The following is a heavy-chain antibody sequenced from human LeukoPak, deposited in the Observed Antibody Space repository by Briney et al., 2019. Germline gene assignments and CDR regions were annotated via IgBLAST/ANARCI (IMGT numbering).Heavy chain of an antibody. CDR1: GFTFSSYW. CDR3: ARDGAAAGLYFDY. CDR2: INQVGSEK. J-gene: IGHJ4*02. D-gene: IGHD6-13*01. Sequence: GGSLRLSCAASGFTFSSYWMNWVRQAPGKGLVWVASINQVGSEKYYVDSVKGRFTISRDNAKNSLYLQINSLRAEDTAVYYCARDGAAAGLYFDYWGQGTLVTVSS. V-gene: IGHV3-7*03.